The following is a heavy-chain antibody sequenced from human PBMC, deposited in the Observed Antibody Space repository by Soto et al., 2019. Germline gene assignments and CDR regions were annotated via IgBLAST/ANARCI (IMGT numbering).Heavy chain of an antibody. V-gene: IGHV4-39*01. J-gene: IGHJ4*02. CDR2: IYYSGNT. CDR1: GGSISSSSYY. Sequence: SETLSLTCIVSGGSISSSSYYWGWIRQPPGKGLEWIGYIYYSGNTYSNPSLQSRITISVDTSKNQFSLRLTSVTAADTAVYYCARHLSVDYFNYWGPGALVTVSS. CDR3: ARHLSVDYFNY.